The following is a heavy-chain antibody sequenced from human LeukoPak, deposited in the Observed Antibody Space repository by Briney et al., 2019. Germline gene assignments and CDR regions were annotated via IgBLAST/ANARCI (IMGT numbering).Heavy chain of an antibody. Sequence: TSETLSLTCAVYGGSFSGYYWSWIRQPPGKGLEWIGYIYYSGSTNYNPSLKSRVTISVDTSKNQFSLKLSSVTAADTAVYYCARGGWYGTAMDETVRFDPWGQGTLVTVSS. D-gene: IGHD5-18*01. CDR2: IYYSGST. J-gene: IGHJ5*02. CDR3: ARGGWYGTAMDETVRFDP. CDR1: GGSFSGYY. V-gene: IGHV4-59*01.